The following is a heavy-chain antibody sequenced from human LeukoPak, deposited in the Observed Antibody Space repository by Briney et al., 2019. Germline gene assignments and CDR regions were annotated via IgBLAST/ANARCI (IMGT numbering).Heavy chain of an antibody. V-gene: IGHV3-23*01. CDR1: GFTFSSYA. CDR3: AKASRGYYDSSGHYYGTVDY. D-gene: IGHD3-22*01. J-gene: IGHJ4*02. Sequence: GGSLRLSCAASGFTFSSYAMSWVRQAPGKGPEWVSAISGSGGSTYYADSVKGRFTISRDNSKNTLYLQMNSLRAEDTAVYYCAKASRGYYDSSGHYYGTVDYWGQGTLVTVSS. CDR2: ISGSGGST.